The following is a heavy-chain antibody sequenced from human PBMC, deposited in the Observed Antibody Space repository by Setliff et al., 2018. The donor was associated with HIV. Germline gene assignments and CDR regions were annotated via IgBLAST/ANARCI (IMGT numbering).Heavy chain of an antibody. Sequence: SVKVSCKASGGTSSTYAMNWVRQAPGQGLEWMGQIIPILEITSYAQKFQGRLTLTADESTTTMYMELSSLRSDDTAVYYCAGPRGDEAFDIWGQGTTVTV. J-gene: IGHJ3*02. CDR1: GGTSSTYA. V-gene: IGHV1-69*10. D-gene: IGHD3-10*01. CDR3: AGPRGDEAFDI. CDR2: IIPILEIT.